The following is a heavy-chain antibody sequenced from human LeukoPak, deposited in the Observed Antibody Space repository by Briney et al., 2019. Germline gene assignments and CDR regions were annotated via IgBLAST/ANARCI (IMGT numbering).Heavy chain of an antibody. CDR2: INANNGGT. CDR1: GYTFSGHY. CDR3: ARDRVPFYSSTFKDYYLQYGLDV. D-gene: IGHD6-19*01. Sequence: ASVKVSCKASGYTFSGHYIHWVRQAPGQGLEWMGWINANNGGTSYAQKFQGRVSLTRGTSISTAYMEVRRLRADDTALYFCARDRVPFYSSTFKDYYLQYGLDVWGQGTTVTVSS. V-gene: IGHV1-2*02. J-gene: IGHJ6*02.